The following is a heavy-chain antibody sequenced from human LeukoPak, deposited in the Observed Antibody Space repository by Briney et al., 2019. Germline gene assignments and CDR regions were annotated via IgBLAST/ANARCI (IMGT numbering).Heavy chain of an antibody. CDR3: ARTPLRFLARSSMGASYFDF. CDR1: GFTFTSFA. V-gene: IGHV3-23*01. Sequence: SGGSLRLSCAASGFTFTSFAMSWVRQAPGKGLEWVAAISGGGGTTYYADSVKGRFTISRDDSENTLYLQLNNLRAEDTAVYYCARTPLRFLARSSMGASYFDFWGRGTLVTVSS. D-gene: IGHD3-3*01. CDR2: ISGGGGTT. J-gene: IGHJ4*02.